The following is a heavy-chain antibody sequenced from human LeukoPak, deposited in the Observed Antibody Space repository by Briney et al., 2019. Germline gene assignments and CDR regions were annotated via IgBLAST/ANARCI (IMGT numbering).Heavy chain of an antibody. J-gene: IGHJ4*02. CDR2: IIPNSGGT. CDR1: GYTFTGYY. D-gene: IGHD3-3*01. Sequence: GASVKVSCKASGYTFTGYYMHWVRQAPGQGLEWMGRIIPNSGGTKYAQKFQGRVTMTRDTSITTAYMELSRLRSDDTAVYYCARDRAYDREFVSWGQGTLVTVSS. CDR3: ARDRAYDREFVS. V-gene: IGHV1-2*06.